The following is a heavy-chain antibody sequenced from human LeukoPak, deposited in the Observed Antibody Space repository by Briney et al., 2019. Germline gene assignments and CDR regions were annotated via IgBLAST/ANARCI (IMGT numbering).Heavy chain of an antibody. CDR2: IYYSGGT. CDR3: ARFGGSGDTRGYFDN. D-gene: IGHD2-15*01. CDR1: GGSISIYY. V-gene: IGHV4-59*12. Sequence: PSETLSLTCTVSGGSISIYYWNWIRQPPGKGLEWIGYIYYSGGTNYNPSLKSRVTLSIDTSKNQFSLKLTSVTAADTAVYYCARFGGSGDTRGYFDNWGQGTLVTVSS. J-gene: IGHJ4*02.